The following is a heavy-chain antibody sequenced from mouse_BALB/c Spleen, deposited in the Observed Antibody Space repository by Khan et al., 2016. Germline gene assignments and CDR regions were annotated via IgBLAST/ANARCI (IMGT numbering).Heavy chain of an antibody. V-gene: IGHV9-2-1*01. Sequence: QIQLVQSGPELKKPGETVKISCRASGYTFTDFSMHWVKQTPGKGLKRLGWINTETGEPAYADDFKGRFAFSLVTSASTAYLQINNLKNEDTATYFYAINYYDGSLFDVWGAGTTVNVSS. CDR3: AINYYDGSLFDV. D-gene: IGHD1-1*01. J-gene: IGHJ1*01. CDR1: GYTFTDFS. CDR2: INTETGEP.